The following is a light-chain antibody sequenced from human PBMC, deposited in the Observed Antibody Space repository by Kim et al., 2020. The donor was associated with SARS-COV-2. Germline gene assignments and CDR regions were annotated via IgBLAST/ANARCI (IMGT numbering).Light chain of an antibody. Sequence: DIQMTQSPPSLSASVGDRVTITCRASQSISNYLIWYQQRPGKPPKLLIYSASSLQSGVPSRFSGSGSGTDFSLTISSLQPADFATYYCQQTYSTRLTFGGGTKVDIK. CDR2: SAS. J-gene: IGKJ4*01. CDR3: QQTYSTRLT. CDR1: QSISNY. V-gene: IGKV1-39*01.